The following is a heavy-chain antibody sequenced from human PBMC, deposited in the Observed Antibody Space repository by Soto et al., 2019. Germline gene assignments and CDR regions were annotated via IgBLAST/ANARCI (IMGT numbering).Heavy chain of an antibody. Sequence: QVQLVQSGAAVKKPGSSVKVSCKASGGTFSSYTISWVRQAPGQGLEWMGRIIPILGIANYAQKFQGRVTITADKSTSTAYMELSSLRSEDTAVYYCARLTPMYHSGSYFGYYYYGMDVWGQGTTVTVSS. CDR2: IIPILGIA. D-gene: IGHD1-26*01. CDR1: GGTFSSYT. CDR3: ARLTPMYHSGSYFGYYYYGMDV. V-gene: IGHV1-69*02. J-gene: IGHJ6*02.